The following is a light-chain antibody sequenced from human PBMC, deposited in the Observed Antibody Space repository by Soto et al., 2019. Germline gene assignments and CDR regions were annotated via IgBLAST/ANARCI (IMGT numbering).Light chain of an antibody. CDR1: QSVSSSY. V-gene: IGKV3-20*01. CDR2: GAS. J-gene: IGKJ1*01. CDR3: QQYGSSPQT. Sequence: EIVLTQSPGTLSLSPGERATLSCRASQSVSSSYLAWYQQKPGQAPRLLIYGASSRATGIPDRFSGSGSGTEFTLTISRLEPEDFAVCYCQQYGSSPQTFGQGTKVEI.